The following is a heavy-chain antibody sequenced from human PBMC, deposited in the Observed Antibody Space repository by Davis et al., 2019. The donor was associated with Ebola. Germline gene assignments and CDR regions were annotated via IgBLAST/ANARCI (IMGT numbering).Heavy chain of an antibody. Sequence: MPGGSLRLSCAVYGGSLSDYYWSWIRQPPGKGLEWIGEIYHSGSTNYNPSLKSRVTISVDKSKNQFSLKLSSVTAADTAVYYCARSFVAGDWYFDLWGRGTLVTVSS. CDR1: GGSLSDYY. D-gene: IGHD6-19*01. CDR3: ARSFVAGDWYFDL. J-gene: IGHJ2*01. V-gene: IGHV4-34*01. CDR2: IYHSGST.